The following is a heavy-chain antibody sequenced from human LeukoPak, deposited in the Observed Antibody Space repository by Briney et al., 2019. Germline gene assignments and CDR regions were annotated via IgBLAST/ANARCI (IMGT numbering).Heavy chain of an antibody. V-gene: IGHV3-30-3*01. D-gene: IGHD6-13*01. CDR2: ISYDGSNK. J-gene: IGHJ4*02. CDR3: ARDGGKQQLPNFDY. CDR1: GFTFSSYA. Sequence: PGGSLRLSCAASGFTFSSYAMHWVRQAPGKGLEWVAVISYDGSNKYYADSVKGRFTISRDNSKNTLYLQMNSLRAEDTAVYYCARDGGKQQLPNFDYWGQGTLVTVSS.